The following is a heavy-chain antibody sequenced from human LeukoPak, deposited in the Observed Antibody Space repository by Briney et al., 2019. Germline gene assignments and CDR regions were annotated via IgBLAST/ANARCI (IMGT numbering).Heavy chain of an antibody. CDR3: ARDIYHYFYMDV. V-gene: IGHV1-2*02. CDR2: INPNSGGT. Sequence: ASVRVSCKASGYTFTGYYMHWVRQAPGQGLEWMGWINPNSGGTNYAQKFQGRVTMTRDTSISTAYMELSRLRSDDTAVYYCARDIYHYFYMDVWGKGTTVTVSS. CDR1: GYTFTGYY. J-gene: IGHJ6*03.